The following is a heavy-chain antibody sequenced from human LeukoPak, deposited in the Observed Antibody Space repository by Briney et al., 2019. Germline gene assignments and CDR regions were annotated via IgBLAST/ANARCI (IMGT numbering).Heavy chain of an antibody. CDR2: ISLNGGDT. Sequence: GRSPRLSCAASGFTFSSFAMHWVRQAPGKGLEWVAVISLNGGDTNYAGSVKGRFTISRDNSKNTLYLQMNSLRAEDTAVYYCARDPTTRSNRAQFYPDYWGQGTLVIVSS. J-gene: IGHJ4*02. CDR1: GFTFSSFA. D-gene: IGHD4-17*01. CDR3: ARDPTTRSNRAQFYPDY. V-gene: IGHV3-30*04.